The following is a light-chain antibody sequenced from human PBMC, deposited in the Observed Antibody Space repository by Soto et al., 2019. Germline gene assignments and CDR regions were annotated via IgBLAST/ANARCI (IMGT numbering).Light chain of an antibody. Sequence: EIVLTQSPGTLSLSPGERATLSCRASQSVSSSYLGWYQQKPGQAPRLLIYDASSRAAGIPDRFGGSGSGTDFTLTIRRLEPEDFAVYYCQQDGTAPLTFGGGTKVDIK. J-gene: IGKJ4*01. CDR1: QSVSSSY. V-gene: IGKV3-20*01. CDR3: QQDGTAPLT. CDR2: DAS.